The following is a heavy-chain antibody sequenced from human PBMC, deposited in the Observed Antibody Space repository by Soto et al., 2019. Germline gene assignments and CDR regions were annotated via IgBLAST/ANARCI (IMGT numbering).Heavy chain of an antibody. CDR3: ASGREGEFRLDV. CDR2: IIPIFGTA. CDR1: GGTFSSYA. Sequence: SVKVSCKASGGTFSSYAISWVRQAPGQGLEWMGGIIPIFGTANYAQKFQGRVTITADESTSTAYMELSSLRSEDTAVYYCASGREGEFRLDVWGQGTKVTVSS. J-gene: IGHJ6*02. D-gene: IGHD3-16*01. V-gene: IGHV1-69*13.